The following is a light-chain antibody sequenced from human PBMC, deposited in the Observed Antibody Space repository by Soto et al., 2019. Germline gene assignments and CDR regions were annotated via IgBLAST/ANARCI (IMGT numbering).Light chain of an antibody. CDR2: YDS. CDR1: NIGNKR. J-gene: IGLJ1*01. V-gene: IGLV3-21*04. Sequence: SYELTQPPSVSVAPEKTATITFGGNNIGNKRVHWYRQKPGQAPVLVISYDSDRPSGIPERFSGSNSGNTATLTISRVEDGDEADYYCQVWDIMTDNYVFGPGTKLTVL. CDR3: QVWDIMTDNYV.